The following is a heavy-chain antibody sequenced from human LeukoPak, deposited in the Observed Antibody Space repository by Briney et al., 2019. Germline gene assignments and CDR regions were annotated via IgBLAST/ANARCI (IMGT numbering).Heavy chain of an antibody. J-gene: IGHJ3*02. CDR2: IYYSGST. CDR1: GGSISSYY. Sequence: SETLSLTCTVSGGSISSYYWSWIRQPPGKGLEWIGYIYYSGSTNYNPSLKSRVTISVDTSKNQFSLKLSSVTAADTAVYYCARHVAIFGVIIIYNDAFDIWGQGTMVTVSS. D-gene: IGHD3-3*01. CDR3: ARHVAIFGVIIIYNDAFDI. V-gene: IGHV4-59*08.